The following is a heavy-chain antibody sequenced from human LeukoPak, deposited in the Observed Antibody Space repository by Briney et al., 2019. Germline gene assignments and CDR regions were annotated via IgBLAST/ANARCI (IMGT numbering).Heavy chain of an antibody. CDR3: ARHPPTHYDYVWGSYSDDGQPDEPY. Sequence: PSETLSLTCAVYGGSFSGYYWSWIRQPPGKGLEWIGEINHSGSTNYNPSLKSRVTISVDTSKNQFSLKLSSVTAADTAVYYCARHPPTHYDYVWGSYSDDGQPDEPYWGQGTLVTVSS. J-gene: IGHJ4*02. CDR1: GGSFSGYY. D-gene: IGHD3-16*01. V-gene: IGHV4-34*01. CDR2: INHSGST.